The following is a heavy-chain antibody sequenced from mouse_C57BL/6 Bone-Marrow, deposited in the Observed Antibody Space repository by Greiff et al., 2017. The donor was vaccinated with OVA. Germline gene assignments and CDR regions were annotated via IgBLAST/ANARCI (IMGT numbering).Heavy chain of an antibody. D-gene: IGHD1-1*01. CDR3: ARRTVVDLYDFDY. CDR1: GYTFTSYW. CDR2: IDPSDSYT. V-gene: IGHV1-50*01. Sequence: QVQLQQPGAELVKPGASVKLSCKASGYTFTSYWMQWVKQRPGQGLEWIGEIDPSDSYTNYNQKFQGKATLTVDTSSSTAYMQLSSLTSDDSAVYYCARRTVVDLYDFDYWGQGTTLTVSS. J-gene: IGHJ2*01.